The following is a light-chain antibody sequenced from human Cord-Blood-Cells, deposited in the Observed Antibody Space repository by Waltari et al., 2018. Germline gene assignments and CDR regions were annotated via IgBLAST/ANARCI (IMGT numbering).Light chain of an antibody. CDR3: QQYNSPWT. V-gene: IGKV1-5*01. Sequence: DIQMTQFPSTLSASEGDGVTITCLASQSISRWLAWYQQKPGKAPKLLIYDASSLESWVPSSFSGSGSGTEFTLTISSLQPDDFATYYCQQYNSPWTFGQGTKVEIK. CDR1: QSISRW. J-gene: IGKJ1*01. CDR2: DAS.